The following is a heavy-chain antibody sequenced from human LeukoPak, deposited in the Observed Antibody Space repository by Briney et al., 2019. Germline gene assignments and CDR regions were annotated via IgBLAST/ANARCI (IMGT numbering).Heavy chain of an antibody. J-gene: IGHJ4*02. Sequence: GGSLRLSCAASGFTFSDYYMSWIRQAPGKGLEWVSYISSSGSTIYYADSVKGRFTISRDNAKNSLYLQMNSLRAEDTAVYYCAKDGGPTGYYYMVPLLYYFDYWGQGTLVTVSS. CDR2: ISSSGSTI. CDR1: GFTFSDYY. CDR3: AKDGGPTGYYYMVPLLYYFDY. D-gene: IGHD3-9*01. V-gene: IGHV3-11*04.